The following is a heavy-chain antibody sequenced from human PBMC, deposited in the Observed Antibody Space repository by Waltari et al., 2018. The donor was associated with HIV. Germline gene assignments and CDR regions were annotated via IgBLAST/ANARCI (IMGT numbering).Heavy chain of an antibody. Sequence: LVXSXGXXXXXGXSLXLSCAASXXTXXSYXMSXVRPAPGKGLEWVANIKQDGSEKYYVDSXKGRXTIXRDNAKNSXXLQMNSXRAEXTAXYYCAREHTLVXRGGIFDYWGXGXXVTVSS. J-gene: IGHJ4*02. CDR2: IKQDGSEK. CDR1: XXTXXSYX. CDR3: AREHTLVXRGGIFDY. V-gene: IGHV3-7*01. D-gene: IGHD3-16*01.